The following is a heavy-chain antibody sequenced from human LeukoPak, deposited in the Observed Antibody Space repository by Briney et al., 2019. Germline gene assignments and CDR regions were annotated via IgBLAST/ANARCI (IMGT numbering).Heavy chain of an antibody. CDR3: AKDGEVYYGSGSYYSRIRYYFDY. V-gene: IGHV3-30*18. CDR1: GFTFSSYG. D-gene: IGHD3-10*01. Sequence: GGSLRLSCAASGFTFSSYGMHWVRQAPGKGLEWVAVISYDGSNKYYADSVKGRFTISRDNSKNTLYLQMNSLRAEDTAVYYCAKDGEVYYGSGSYYSRIRYYFDYWGQGTLVTVSS. CDR2: ISYDGSNK. J-gene: IGHJ4*02.